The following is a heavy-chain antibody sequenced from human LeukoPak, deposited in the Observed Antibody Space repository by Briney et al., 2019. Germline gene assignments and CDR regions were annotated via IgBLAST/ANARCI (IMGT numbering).Heavy chain of an antibody. Sequence: SGPTLVNPTQILTLTCTFSGFSLSTSGMCVSWIRQPPGKALEWLARIDWVDDKYYSTSLKTRLTISKDTSKNQVVLTMTNMDPVDTATYYCARVHRSGYSPVGNYYFDYWGQGTLVTVSS. CDR3: ARVHRSGYSPVGNYYFDY. D-gene: IGHD3-22*01. CDR2: IDWVDDK. J-gene: IGHJ4*02. V-gene: IGHV2-70*11. CDR1: GFSLSTSGMC.